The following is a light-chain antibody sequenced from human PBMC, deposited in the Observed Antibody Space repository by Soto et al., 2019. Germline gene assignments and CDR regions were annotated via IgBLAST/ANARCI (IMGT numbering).Light chain of an antibody. Sequence: SYELTQPPSVSVSPGKTASITCSGDKLGDKYVCWYQQKPGQSPVLVIYEDTKRPSGIPERFSGSNSGNTATLTISGTQAMDEADYYCQAWDSTTASFVFGTGTKLTVL. CDR2: EDT. J-gene: IGLJ1*01. CDR1: KLGDKY. V-gene: IGLV3-1*01. CDR3: QAWDSTTASFV.